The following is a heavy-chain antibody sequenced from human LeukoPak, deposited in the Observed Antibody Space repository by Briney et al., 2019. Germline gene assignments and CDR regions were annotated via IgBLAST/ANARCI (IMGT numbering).Heavy chain of an antibody. J-gene: IGHJ4*02. V-gene: IGHV4-61*10. D-gene: IGHD3-16*01. CDR1: GGSISSGSYY. CDR3: ARQYYDYVWGSGTNFDY. Sequence: SETLSLTCTVSGGSISSGSYYWSWIRQPAGKGLEWIGEIYHSGSTNYNPSLKSRVTISVDKSKNQFSLKLSSVTAADTAVYYCARQYYDYVWGSGTNFDYWGQGTLVTVSS. CDR2: IYHSGST.